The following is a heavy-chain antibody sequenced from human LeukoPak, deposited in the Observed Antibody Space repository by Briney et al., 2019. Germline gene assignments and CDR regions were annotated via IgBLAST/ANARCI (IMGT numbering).Heavy chain of an antibody. CDR1: GYTLTELS. CDR3: ARVGANICSGGSCYPRYYFDY. J-gene: IGHJ4*02. CDR2: FDPEDGET. V-gene: IGHV1-24*01. Sequence: GASVTVSCKVSGYTLTELSMHWVRQAPGKGLEWMGGFDPEDGETIYAQKFQGRVTMTEDTSTDTAYMELSSLRSEDTAAYYCARVGANICSGGSCYPRYYFDYWGQGTLVTVSS. D-gene: IGHD2-15*01.